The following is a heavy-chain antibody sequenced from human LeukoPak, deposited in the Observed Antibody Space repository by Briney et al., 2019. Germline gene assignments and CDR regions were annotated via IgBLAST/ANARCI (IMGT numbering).Heavy chain of an antibody. CDR3: AKSYTTYHYGLGSPYYGVDV. V-gene: IGHV4-4*07. Sequence: SETLSLTCTVYGASISSYYWSWIRQPAGKGLEWIGRIDSSGSTDYNPSLNSRVTLSVDTSRNQFSLKLNSVTAADTAVYYCAKSYTTYHYGLGSPYYGVDVWGQGTTVTVSS. D-gene: IGHD3-10*01. J-gene: IGHJ6*02. CDR2: IDSSGST. CDR1: GASISSYY.